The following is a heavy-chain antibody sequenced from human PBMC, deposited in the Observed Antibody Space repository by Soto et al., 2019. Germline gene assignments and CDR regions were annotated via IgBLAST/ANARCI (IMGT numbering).Heavy chain of an antibody. D-gene: IGHD1-26*01. V-gene: IGHV4-39*01. Sequence: SETLSLTCTVSGGSISSSSYYWGWIRQPPGKGLEWIGSIYYSGSTYYNPSLKSRVTISVDTSKNQFSLKLSSVTAADTAVYYCARFSGSYYDYYYGMDVWGQGTTVTVSS. CDR3: ARFSGSYYDYYYGMDV. CDR2: IYYSGST. CDR1: GGSISSSSYY. J-gene: IGHJ6*02.